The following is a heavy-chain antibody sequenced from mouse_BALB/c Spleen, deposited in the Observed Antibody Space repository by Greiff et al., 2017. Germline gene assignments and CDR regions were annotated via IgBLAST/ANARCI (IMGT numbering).Heavy chain of an antibody. CDR2: ISYSGST. CDR1: GYSITSDYA. J-gene: IGHJ3*01. CDR3: AVRFAY. Sequence: DVQLQESGPGLVKPSQSLSLTCTVTGYSITSDYAWNWIRQFPGNKLEWMGYISYSGSTSYNPSLKSRISITRDTSKNQFFLQLNSVTTEDTATYYCAVRFAYWGQGTLVTVSA. V-gene: IGHV3-2*02.